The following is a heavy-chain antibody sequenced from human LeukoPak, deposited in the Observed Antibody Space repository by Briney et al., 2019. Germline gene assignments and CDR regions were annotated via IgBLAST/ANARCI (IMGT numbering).Heavy chain of an antibody. V-gene: IGHV4-59*01. CDR2: IYYSGST. Sequence: KPSETLSLTCTVSGGSISSYYWSWIRQPPGKGLEWIGYIYYSGSTNYNPSLKSRVTISVDTSKNQFSLKLSSVTAADTAVYYCATLDGDGYNPPIDYWGQGTLVTVSS. J-gene: IGHJ4*02. D-gene: IGHD5-24*01. CDR1: GGSISSYY. CDR3: ATLDGDGYNPPIDY.